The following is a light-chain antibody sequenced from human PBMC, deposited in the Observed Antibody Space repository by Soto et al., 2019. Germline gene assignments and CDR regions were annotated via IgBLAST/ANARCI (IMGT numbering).Light chain of an antibody. CDR3: QQSYSTPRT. Sequence: IQITQSPSSLSASVGDRVTITCRASQSISSYLNWYQQKPGKAPKLLIYAASSLQSGVPPRFSGSGSGTDFTPPTSSLQPEDFATYYCQQSYSTPRTFGQGTKVDIK. CDR1: QSISSY. J-gene: IGKJ1*01. V-gene: IGKV1-39*01. CDR2: AAS.